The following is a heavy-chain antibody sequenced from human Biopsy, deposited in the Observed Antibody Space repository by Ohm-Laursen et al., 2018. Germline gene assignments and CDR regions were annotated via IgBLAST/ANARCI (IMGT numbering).Heavy chain of an antibody. J-gene: IGHJ2*01. Sequence: SETLSLTCTVSGDSISSYYWSWILQPPGKGLQWIGYVYYTGSTDYNPSLQSRVTISVDTSKNHFSLRLRSVTPADTAIYYCARDRGYYSDRTVPGYFDLWGRGTLVTVSS. V-gene: IGHV4-59*01. CDR3: ARDRGYYSDRTVPGYFDL. D-gene: IGHD3-22*01. CDR2: VYYTGST. CDR1: GDSISSYY.